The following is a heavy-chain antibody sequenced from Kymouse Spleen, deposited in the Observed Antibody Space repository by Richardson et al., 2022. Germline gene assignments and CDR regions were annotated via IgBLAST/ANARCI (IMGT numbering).Heavy chain of an antibody. CDR3: TLRYGYLLFDY. CDR1: GFTFSNAW. V-gene: IGHV3-15*01. CDR2: IKSKTDGGTT. D-gene: IGHD5-18,IGHD5-18*01. J-gene: IGHJ4*02. Sequence: EVQLVESGGGLVKPGGSLRLSCAASGFTFSNAWMSWVRQAPGKGLEWVGRIKSKTDGGTTDYAAPVKGRFTISRDDSKNTLYLQMNSLKTEDTAVYYCTLRYGYLLFDYWGQGTLVTVSS.